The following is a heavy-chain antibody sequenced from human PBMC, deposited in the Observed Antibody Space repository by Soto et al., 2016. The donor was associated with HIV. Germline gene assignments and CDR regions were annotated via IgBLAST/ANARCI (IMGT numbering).Heavy chain of an antibody. D-gene: IGHD6-6*01. J-gene: IGHJ2*01. CDR1: GGTFSSYG. Sequence: QVQLVQSGAEVKKPGSSMKVSCKASGGTFSSYGFTWVRQAPGQGLEWMGGIIPVLGTANYAQKLQGRVTITADESTTTVYMELSSLRSEDTAVYYCARDIAATSVYFDLWGLAPWSPSPQ. V-gene: IGHV1-69*01. CDR3: ARDIAATSVYFDL. CDR2: IIPVLGTA.